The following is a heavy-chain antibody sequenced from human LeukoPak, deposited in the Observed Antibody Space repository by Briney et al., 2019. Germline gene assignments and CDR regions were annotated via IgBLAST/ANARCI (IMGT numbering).Heavy chain of an antibody. J-gene: IGHJ4*02. D-gene: IGHD5-18*01. CDR1: GGTFSSYA. CDR3: ARDPHPSYGQYLVDY. Sequence: SVKVSCKASGGTFSSYAISWVRQAPGQGLEWMGRIIPTFGTANYAQKFQGRVTITTDESTSTAYMELSSLRSEDTAVYYCARDPHPSYGQYLVDYWGQGTLVTVSS. V-gene: IGHV1-69*05. CDR2: IIPTFGTA.